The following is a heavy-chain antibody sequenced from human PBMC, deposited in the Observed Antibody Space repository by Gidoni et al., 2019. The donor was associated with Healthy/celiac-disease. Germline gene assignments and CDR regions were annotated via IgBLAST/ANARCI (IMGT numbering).Heavy chain of an antibody. CDR1: GFTFSNAW. CDR2: IKSKTDGGTT. CDR3: TAPATTSLWFGELWRFDP. V-gene: IGHV3-15*07. J-gene: IGHJ5*02. Sequence: EVQLVESGGGLVKPGGSLRLSWAASGFTFSNAWMNWVRQAPGKGLEWVGRIKSKTDGGTTDYAAPVKGRFTISRDDSKNTLYLQMNSLKTEDTAVYYCTAPATTSLWFGELWRFDPWGQGTLVTVSS. D-gene: IGHD3-10*01.